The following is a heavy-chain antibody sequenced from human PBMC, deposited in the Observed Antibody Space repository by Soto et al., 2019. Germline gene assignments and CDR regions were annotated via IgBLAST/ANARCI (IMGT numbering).Heavy chain of an antibody. CDR2: INCGDANT. CDR1: GYRFSDYA. J-gene: IGHJ3*02. Sequence: ASVKVSCKASGYRFSDYAMQWVRQAPGQRPEWMGWINCGDANTKYSQKFQGRVTITRDTSASTAYMELSSLRSEDTAVYYCAGGPYAFDIWGQGTMVTISS. V-gene: IGHV1-3*01. CDR3: AGGPYAFDI. D-gene: IGHD2-15*01.